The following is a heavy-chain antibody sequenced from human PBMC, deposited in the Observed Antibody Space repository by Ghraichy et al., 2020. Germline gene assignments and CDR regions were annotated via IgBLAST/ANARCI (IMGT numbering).Heavy chain of an antibody. CDR1: GFTFSSYD. CDR2: ISSGSSPR. Sequence: GASLNISCAASGFTFSSYDMNCVRQAPGKGLEWVSYISSGSSPRHYADSVKGRFTVSRDNAKNSLYLQMNSLRDEDTAVYYCVRDLERFGVREYWGQGTLVTVSS. V-gene: IGHV3-48*02. D-gene: IGHD3-10*01. CDR3: VRDLERFGVREY. J-gene: IGHJ4*02.